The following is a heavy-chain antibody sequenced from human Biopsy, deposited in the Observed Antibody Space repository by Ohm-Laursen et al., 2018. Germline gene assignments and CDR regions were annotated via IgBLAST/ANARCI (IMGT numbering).Heavy chain of an antibody. J-gene: IGHJ6*02. CDR3: VRGRSMDV. Sequence: GSLRLSCAASGFTFSSSWMTWVRQAPGKGLEWAAMIKQDGSEDYYVDSVKGRFTISRDNAQKSLDLQLNSLRAEDTAVYYCVRGRSMDVWGQGTTVTVSS. CDR2: IKQDGSED. CDR1: GFTFSSSW. V-gene: IGHV3-7*01.